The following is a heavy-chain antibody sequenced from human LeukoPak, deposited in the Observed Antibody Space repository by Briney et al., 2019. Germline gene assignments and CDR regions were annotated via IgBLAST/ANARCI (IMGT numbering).Heavy chain of an antibody. Sequence: PGGSLRLSCAASGFTLSSYAMSWVRQAPGKGLERVSAISGSGGSIYSAHSVKGRFTISRDKSKNTLYLQMNSVRAEDTAVYYCAKEPYCWGGVFDYWGQGTLVTVSS. CDR1: GFTLSSYA. D-gene: IGHD3-16*01. J-gene: IGHJ4*02. V-gene: IGHV3-23*01. CDR2: ISGSGGSI. CDR3: AKEPYCWGGVFDY.